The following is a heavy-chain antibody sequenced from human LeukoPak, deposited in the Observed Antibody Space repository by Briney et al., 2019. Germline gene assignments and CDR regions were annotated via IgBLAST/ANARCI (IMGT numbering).Heavy chain of an antibody. CDR2: IKQDGSEK. D-gene: IGHD2-8*01. CDR1: GFTFSSYW. CDR3: ARSYGTRTPYYGMDV. J-gene: IGHJ6*02. V-gene: IGHV3-7*03. Sequence: GGSLRLSCAASGFTFSSYWMSWARQAPGKGLEWVANIKQDGSEKYYVDSVKGRFTISRDNSKNTLYLQMNSLRAGDTAVYYCARSYGTRTPYYGMDVWGQGTTVTVSS.